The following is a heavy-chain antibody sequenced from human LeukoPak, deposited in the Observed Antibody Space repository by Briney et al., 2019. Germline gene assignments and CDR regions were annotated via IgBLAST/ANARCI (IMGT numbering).Heavy chain of an antibody. CDR2: IYYSGST. V-gene: IGHV4-30-4*01. CDR1: GGSISSGDYY. CDR3: ATKIYYYDSSGYYHDAFDI. J-gene: IGHJ3*02. D-gene: IGHD3-22*01. Sequence: SETLSLTCIVSGGSISSGDYYWSWIRQPPGKGLEWIGYIYYSGSTYYNPSLKSRVTISVDTSKNQFSLKLSSVTAADTAVYYCATKIYYYDSSGYYHDAFDIWGQGTMVTVSS.